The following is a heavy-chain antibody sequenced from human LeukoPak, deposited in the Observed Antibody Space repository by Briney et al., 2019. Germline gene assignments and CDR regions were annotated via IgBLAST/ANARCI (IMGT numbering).Heavy chain of an antibody. V-gene: IGHV3-21*01. J-gene: IGHJ4*02. CDR3: ARTLTGYSSSWYYFDY. CDR2: ISTSSHYI. D-gene: IGHD6-13*01. Sequence: GGSLRLSCAASGFTFSSYWMSWVRQAPGKGLEWVSSISTSSHYINYADSVKGPFTISRDNAKNSLYLQMNSLRAEDTAVYYCARTLTGYSSSWYYFDYWGQGTLVTVSS. CDR1: GFTFSSYW.